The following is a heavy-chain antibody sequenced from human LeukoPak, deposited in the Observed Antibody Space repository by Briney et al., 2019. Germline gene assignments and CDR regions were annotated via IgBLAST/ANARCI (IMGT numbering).Heavy chain of an antibody. CDR3: AKDLRFFDWLRYAFDI. CDR2: ISGSGGST. CDR1: RFTFSRYA. V-gene: IGHV3-23*01. Sequence: TPRLSPAASRFTFSRYAMSCGPQAPGKGLERVSAISGSGGSTYYADSVKGRFTISRDNSKNTLYLQMNSLRAEDSAVYYCAKDLRFFDWLRYAFDIWGQGRMVTVSS. J-gene: IGHJ3*02. D-gene: IGHD3-9*01.